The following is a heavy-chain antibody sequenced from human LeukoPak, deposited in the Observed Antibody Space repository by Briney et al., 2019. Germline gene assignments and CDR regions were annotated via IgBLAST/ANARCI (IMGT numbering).Heavy chain of an antibody. J-gene: IGHJ4*02. CDR1: GLIFDDFW. CDR2: IKQDGGDK. D-gene: IGHD5-12*01. V-gene: IGHV3-7*01. Sequence: GGSLTLSCSASGLIFDDFWMSWVRQAPGKGLEWVANIKQDGGDKSYVDSVKGRFTISRGNAKNSLYLQMNSLRAEDTAVYYCARDGGYVYDYWGQGTLVTVSS. CDR3: ARDGGYVYDY.